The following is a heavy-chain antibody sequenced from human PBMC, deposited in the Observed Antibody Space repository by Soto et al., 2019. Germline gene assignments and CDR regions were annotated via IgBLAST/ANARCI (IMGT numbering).Heavy chain of an antibody. CDR3: TTYATQTFCDGGPCYSVQTKSHDS. V-gene: IGHV3-15*01. J-gene: IGHJ4*02. Sequence: EVQLVESGGGLVKPGGSLTLSCAASGFSFSNVWMSWVRQAPGKGLEWVGDIKTKSVGGTTDYTAPVKGRFTISRDHSKDTLYLKMNSLKTEDTAVYYCTTYATQTFCDGGPCYSVQTKSHDSWGQGILVTVSS. D-gene: IGHD2-21*02. CDR2: IKTKSVGGTT. CDR1: GFSFSNVW.